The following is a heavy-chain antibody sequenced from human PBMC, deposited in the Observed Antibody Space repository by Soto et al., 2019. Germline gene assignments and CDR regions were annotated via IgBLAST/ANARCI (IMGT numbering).Heavy chain of an antibody. CDR3: AKDRSSSGWYSPTPPDY. D-gene: IGHD6-19*01. CDR1: GFTFSSYG. V-gene: IGHV3-30*18. CDR2: ISYDGSNK. Sequence: PGGSLRLSCAASGFTFSSYGMHWVRQAPGKGLEWVAVISYDGSNKYYADSVKGRFTISRDNSKNTLYLQMNSLRAEDTAVYYCAKDRSSSGWYSPTPPDYWGQGTLVTVSS. J-gene: IGHJ4*02.